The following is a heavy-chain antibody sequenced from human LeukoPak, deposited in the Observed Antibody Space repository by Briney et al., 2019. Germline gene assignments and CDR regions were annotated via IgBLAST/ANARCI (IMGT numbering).Heavy chain of an antibody. CDR3: ARAWTGRYCSGGSCYRLYYFDY. J-gene: IGHJ4*02. Sequence: GGSLRLSYAASGFTVSSNYMNWVRQAPGKGLEWVSVIYSGGTTYYADSVKGRFTISRDNSKNTLYLQMNSLRAEDTAVYYCARAWTGRYCSGGSCYRLYYFDYWGQGTLVTVSS. D-gene: IGHD2-15*01. CDR2: IYSGGTT. CDR1: GFTVSSNY. V-gene: IGHV3-53*01.